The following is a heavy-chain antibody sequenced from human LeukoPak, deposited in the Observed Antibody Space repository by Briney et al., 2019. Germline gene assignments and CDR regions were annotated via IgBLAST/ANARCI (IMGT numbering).Heavy chain of an antibody. CDR3: AKGPSIYSSSWPEYFQH. D-gene: IGHD6-13*01. CDR2: ISGDGGST. V-gene: IGHV3-43*02. CDR1: GFTFDDYA. J-gene: IGHJ1*01. Sequence: GGSLRLSCVASGFTFDDYAMHWVRQAPGKGLEWVSLISGDGGSTYYADSVKGRFTISRDNSKNSLYLQMNSLRTEDTALYYCAKGPSIYSSSWPEYFQHWGQGTLVTVSS.